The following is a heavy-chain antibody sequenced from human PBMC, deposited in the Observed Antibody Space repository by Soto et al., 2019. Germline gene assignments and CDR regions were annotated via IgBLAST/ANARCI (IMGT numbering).Heavy chain of an antibody. D-gene: IGHD3-3*01. CDR1: GGSFIGYY. V-gene: IGHV4-34*01. J-gene: IGHJ4*02. CDR2: INHSGST. Sequence: PSETLSLTCAVYGGSFIGYYWSWIRQPPGKGLEWIGEINHSGSTNYNPSLKSRVTISVDTSKNQFSLKLSSVTAADTAVYYCARGRITIFGVVIKLYYFDYWGQGTLVTVSS. CDR3: ARGRITIFGVVIKLYYFDY.